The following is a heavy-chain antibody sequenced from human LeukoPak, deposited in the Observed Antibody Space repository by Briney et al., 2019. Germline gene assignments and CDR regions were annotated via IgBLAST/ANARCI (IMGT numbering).Heavy chain of an antibody. V-gene: IGHV1-46*01. Sequence: ASVKVSCKASGYIFTNYYMHWVRQAPAQGLEWMGLINPSGGSTSSAQKFQGRVTMTRDTSTSTVYMKLSSLRSEDTAVYYCARDRFTMVRGIIPGYWGQGTLVTVSS. CDR3: ARDRFTMVRGIIPGY. D-gene: IGHD3-10*01. CDR2: INPSGGST. CDR1: GYIFTNYY. J-gene: IGHJ4*02.